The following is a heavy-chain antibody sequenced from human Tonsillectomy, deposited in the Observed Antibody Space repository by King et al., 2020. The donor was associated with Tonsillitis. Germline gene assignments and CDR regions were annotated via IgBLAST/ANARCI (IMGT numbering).Heavy chain of an antibody. D-gene: IGHD1-26*01. CDR3: AGYVSGSFDN. V-gene: IGHV4-39*01. CDR1: GGSISSSDNY. CDR2: MYYSGTI. Sequence: QLQESGPGLVKPSETLSLTCTVSGGSISSSDNYWAWIRQPPGKGLEWIGYMYYSGTIFYNPSLKSRITISGGTSANRFSLKLSSVTATDTAVYFCAGYVSGSFDNWGQGALVTVSS. J-gene: IGHJ4*02.